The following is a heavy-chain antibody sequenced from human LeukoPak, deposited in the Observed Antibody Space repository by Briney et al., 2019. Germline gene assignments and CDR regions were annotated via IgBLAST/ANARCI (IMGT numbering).Heavy chain of an antibody. J-gene: IGHJ3*02. V-gene: IGHV5-51*01. CDR1: GYSFTNYW. Sequence: GESLKISCKGSGYSFTNYWIGWVRQMPGKGLEWMGNIYPGDSDTRYSPSFQGQVTISADKSISTAYLQWSSLKASDTAMYYCARLAVAASYDAFDIWGQGTMVTVSS. CDR2: IYPGDSDT. CDR3: ARLAVAASYDAFDI.